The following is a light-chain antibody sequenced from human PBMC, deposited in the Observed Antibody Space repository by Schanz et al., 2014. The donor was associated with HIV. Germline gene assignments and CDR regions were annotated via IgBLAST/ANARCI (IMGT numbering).Light chain of an antibody. CDR3: QQYGALPES. Sequence: EIVVTQSPGTLSLSPGERATLSCRASQSVSAGYLAWYQQKPGQAPRLLIYGASTRATGIPDRFSGSGSGTDFTLTISRLEPEDLAVYYCQQYGALPESFGQGTKLEIK. J-gene: IGKJ2*03. CDR2: GAS. V-gene: IGKV3-20*01. CDR1: QSVSAGY.